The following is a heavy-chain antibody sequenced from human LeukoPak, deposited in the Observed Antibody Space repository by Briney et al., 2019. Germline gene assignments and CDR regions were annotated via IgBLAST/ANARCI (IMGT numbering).Heavy chain of an antibody. Sequence: PGGSLRLTCAASGFTFNTYWMHWVRQAPGKGLEWVANIKQDGSEKYYVDSVKGRFTISRDNAKNSLYLQMNSLRAEDTAVYYCARAGSITMIVVVTHWGQGTLVTVSS. CDR2: IKQDGSEK. CDR3: ARAGSITMIVVVTH. CDR1: GFTFNTYW. J-gene: IGHJ4*02. V-gene: IGHV3-7*01. D-gene: IGHD3-22*01.